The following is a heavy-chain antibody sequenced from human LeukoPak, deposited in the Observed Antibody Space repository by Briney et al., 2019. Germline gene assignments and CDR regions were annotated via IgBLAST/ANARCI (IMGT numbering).Heavy chain of an antibody. J-gene: IGHJ4*02. D-gene: IGHD2-2*01. V-gene: IGHV4-39*07. Sequence: PSETLSLTCTVSGGSISSSSYYWGWIRQPPGKGLEWIGSIYYSGSTYYNPSLKSRVTISVDTSKNQFSLKLSSVTAADTAVYYCARDTLIVEVPAATFDYWGQGTLVTVSS. CDR3: ARDTLIVEVPAATFDY. CDR2: IYYSGST. CDR1: GGSISSSSYY.